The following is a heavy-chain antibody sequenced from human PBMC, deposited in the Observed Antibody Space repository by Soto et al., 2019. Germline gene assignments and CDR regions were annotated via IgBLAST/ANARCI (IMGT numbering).Heavy chain of an antibody. CDR2: INPNGGGT. Sequence: ASVKVSCKASGYTFTGYYIHWVRQAPGQGLEWMGWINPNGGGTNYAQKFQDWVNMTRDTSISTAYMELSRLKSDDTAVYYCARVATIFGVVPDYWGQGTLVTVSS. CDR1: GYTFTGYY. J-gene: IGHJ4*02. CDR3: ARVATIFGVVPDY. D-gene: IGHD3-3*01. V-gene: IGHV1-2*04.